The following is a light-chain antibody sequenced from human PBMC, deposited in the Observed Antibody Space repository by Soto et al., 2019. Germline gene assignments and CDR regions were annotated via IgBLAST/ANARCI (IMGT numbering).Light chain of an antibody. CDR3: SSYTSSSTPGYV. J-gene: IGLJ1*01. CDR1: SSGIGTFNL. CDR2: EVS. Sequence: QSALTQPASVSGSPGQSIAISCTGNSSGIGTFNLVSWYQQHPGRAPKLIIYEVSNRPSGVSNRFSGSKSGNTASLTISGLQAEDEADYYCSSYTSSSTPGYVFGTGTKLTVL. V-gene: IGLV2-14*02.